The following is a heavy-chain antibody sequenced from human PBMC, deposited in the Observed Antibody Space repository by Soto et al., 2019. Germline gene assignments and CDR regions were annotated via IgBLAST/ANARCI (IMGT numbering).Heavy chain of an antibody. V-gene: IGHV3-30*18. Sequence: PGGSLRLSCAASGFTFSSYGMHWVRQAPGKGLEWVAVISYDGSNKYYADSVKGRFTISRDNSKNTLYLQMNSLRAEDTAVYYFEKARGYSTSSVEEVATYGMDVWGQGTPVTVSS. CDR2: ISYDGSNK. CDR3: EKARGYSTSSVEEVATYGMDV. J-gene: IGHJ6*02. CDR1: GFTFSSYG. D-gene: IGHD6-6*01.